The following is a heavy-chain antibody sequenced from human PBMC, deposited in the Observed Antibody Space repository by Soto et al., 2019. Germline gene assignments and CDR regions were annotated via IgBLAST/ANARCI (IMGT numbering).Heavy chain of an antibody. CDR3: AKDSFINLRGYDSY. V-gene: IGHV3-23*01. D-gene: IGHD5-12*01. CDR1: GFTFSTYA. Sequence: PGGSLRLSCAAPGFTFSTYAMIWVRQAPGKGLEWVSAISGSGDSTYYADSVKGRFTISRDNSENTLYLQMSSLRAEDTAIYYCAKDSFINLRGYDSYWGQGTLVTVSS. J-gene: IGHJ4*02. CDR2: ISGSGDST.